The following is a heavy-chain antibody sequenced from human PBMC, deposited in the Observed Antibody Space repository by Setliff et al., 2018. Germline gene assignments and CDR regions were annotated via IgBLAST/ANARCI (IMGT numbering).Heavy chain of an antibody. CDR3: ALEYSNSSPTVYYYMDV. V-gene: IGHV1-8*03. CDR1: GYTFTSYD. CDR2: MNPNSGNT. J-gene: IGHJ6*03. D-gene: IGHD6-6*01. Sequence: GASVKVSCKASGYTFTSYDINWVRQATGQGLEWMGWMNPNSGNTGYVEKFQGRVTITADKSTSTAYMELSRLTSEDTAVYYCALEYSNSSPTVYYYMDVWGKGTTVTVSS.